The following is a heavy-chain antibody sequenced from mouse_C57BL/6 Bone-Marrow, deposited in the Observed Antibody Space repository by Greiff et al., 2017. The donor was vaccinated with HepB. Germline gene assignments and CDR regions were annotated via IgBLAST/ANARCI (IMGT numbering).Heavy chain of an antibody. D-gene: IGHD1-1*01. J-gene: IGHJ4*01. V-gene: IGHV1-55*01. CDR3: ARGDYGSSDGDY. CDR2: IYPGSGST. CDR1: GYTFTSYW. Sequence: QVQLQQPGAELVKPGASVQMSCKASGYTFTSYWITWVKQRPGQGLEWIGDIYPGSGSTNYNEKFKSKATLTVDTSSSTAYMQLSRLTSEYSAVYYCARGDYGSSDGDYWGQGTSVTVSS.